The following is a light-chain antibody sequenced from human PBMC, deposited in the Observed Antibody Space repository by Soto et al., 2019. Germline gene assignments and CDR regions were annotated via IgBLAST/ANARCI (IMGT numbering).Light chain of an antibody. CDR1: QSVSSY. J-gene: IGKJ5*01. Sequence: TLTLSTGERATLSCRASQSVSSYLAWYQQKPGQAPRLLIYDASNRATGIPARFSGSGSGTNFTLTISSLEPEDFAVYYCQQRSNWPPITVGQGTRLEI. CDR2: DAS. V-gene: IGKV3-11*01. CDR3: QQRSNWPPIT.